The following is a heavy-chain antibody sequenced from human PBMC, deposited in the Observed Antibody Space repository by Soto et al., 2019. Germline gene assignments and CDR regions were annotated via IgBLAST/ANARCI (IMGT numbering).Heavy chain of an antibody. CDR2: TSWNSGSI. Sequence: PGGSLRLSCAASGFTFDDYAMHWVRQAPGKGLEWVSGTSWNSGSIGYADSVKGRFTISRDNAKNSLYLQMNSLRAEDTALYYCAKMGGIADAFDIWGQGTMVTVSS. D-gene: IGHD6-13*01. CDR3: AKMGGIADAFDI. V-gene: IGHV3-9*01. J-gene: IGHJ3*02. CDR1: GFTFDDYA.